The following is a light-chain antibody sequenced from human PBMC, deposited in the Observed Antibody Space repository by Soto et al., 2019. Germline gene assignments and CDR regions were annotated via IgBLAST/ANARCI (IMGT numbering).Light chain of an antibody. Sequence: IRMTQSPSSLSAYVGDRVTITCQASQNINNYLNWYQQKPGRAPKLLIYDASNLEAGVPSRFRGSGSGTDFTLTISSLQSEDFATYYCQQLNSYPITFGQGTRLEI. CDR1: QNINNY. V-gene: IGKV1-33*01. CDR2: DAS. J-gene: IGKJ5*01. CDR3: QQLNSYPIT.